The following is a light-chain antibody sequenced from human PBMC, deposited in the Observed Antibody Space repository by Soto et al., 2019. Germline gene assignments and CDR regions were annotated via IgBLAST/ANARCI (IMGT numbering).Light chain of an antibody. CDR3: SSYTSSSTYV. CDR1: SSDVGGYNY. V-gene: IGLV2-18*02. CDR2: EVS. Sequence: QSVLTQPPSASGSPGQSVTISCTGTSSDVGGYNYVSWYQQHPGKAPKLMIYEVSNRPSGVPDRFSGSKSGNTASLTISGPQAEDEADYYCSSYTSSSTYVFGTGTKLTVL. J-gene: IGLJ1*01.